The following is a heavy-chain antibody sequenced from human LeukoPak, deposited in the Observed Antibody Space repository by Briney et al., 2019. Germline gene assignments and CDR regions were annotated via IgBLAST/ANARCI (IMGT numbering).Heavy chain of an antibody. CDR3: ATDRYSSGWYDVGDAFDI. CDR1: GYTLTELS. J-gene: IGHJ3*02. D-gene: IGHD6-19*01. Sequence: ASVKVSCKVSGYTLTELSMHWVRQAPGIGLEWIGGFDPEDGETIYAQKFQGRVTMTEDTSTDTAYMELSSLRSEDTAVYYCATDRYSSGWYDVGDAFDIWGQGTMVTVSS. V-gene: IGHV1-24*01. CDR2: FDPEDGET.